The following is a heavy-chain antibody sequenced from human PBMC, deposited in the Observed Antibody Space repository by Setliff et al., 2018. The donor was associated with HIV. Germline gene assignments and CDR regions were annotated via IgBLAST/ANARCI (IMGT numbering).Heavy chain of an antibody. V-gene: IGHV4-61*09. D-gene: IGHD3-16*01. CDR3: ARRTFGSGRLDP. CDR2: IHTTGST. J-gene: IGHJ5*02. Sequence: TSETLSLTCSVSGDSISSGSYYWSWIRLPAGKGLEWIGQIHTTGSTNYNPSLESRLTISIDTSKNQFSLKLNSVTATDTAVYYCARRTFGSGRLDPWGQGTLVTV. CDR1: GDSISSGSYY.